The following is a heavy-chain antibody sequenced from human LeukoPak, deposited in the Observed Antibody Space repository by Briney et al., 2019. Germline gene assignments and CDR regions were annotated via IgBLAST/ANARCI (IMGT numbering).Heavy chain of an antibody. Sequence: GSLKLSCAASGFTFSGSAMHWVRQASGKGLEWVGRIRSKANSYTTAYAASVKGRFTISRDDSKNTAYLQMNSLKTEDTAVYYCTRYGYGDDRMDYWGQGTLVTVSS. V-gene: IGHV3-73*01. D-gene: IGHD4-17*01. CDR1: GFTFSGSA. CDR2: IRSKANSYTT. J-gene: IGHJ4*02. CDR3: TRYGYGDDRMDY.